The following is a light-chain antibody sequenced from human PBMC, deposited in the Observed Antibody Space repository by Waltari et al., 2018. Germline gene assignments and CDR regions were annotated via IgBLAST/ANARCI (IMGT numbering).Light chain of an antibody. V-gene: IGKV1-33*01. CDR2: DAS. CDR3: QQYRNLPLT. J-gene: IGKJ4*01. CDR1: QDITNN. Sequence: DIQMTQSPSSLSASVGDRVTIPGQASQDITNNVNWYQQKAGKAPKLLIYDASNMETGVPSRFSGSGSGTDFAFTISSLQPEDIATYYCQQYRNLPLTFGGGTKVEIK.